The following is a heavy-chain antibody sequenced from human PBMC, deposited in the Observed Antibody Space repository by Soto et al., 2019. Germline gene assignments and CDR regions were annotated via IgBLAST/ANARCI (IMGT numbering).Heavy chain of an antibody. D-gene: IGHD4-17*01. V-gene: IGHV3-33*01. CDR3: ARAPGHDYGDNYFDY. CDR1: GFTFSSYG. CDR2: IWYDGSNK. Sequence: PGGSLRLSCAASGFTFSSYGMHWVRQAPGKGLEWVAVIWYDGSNKYYADSVKGRFTISRDNSKNTLYLQMNSLRAEDTAVYYCARAPGHDYGDNYFDYWGRGTLVTVSS. J-gene: IGHJ4*02.